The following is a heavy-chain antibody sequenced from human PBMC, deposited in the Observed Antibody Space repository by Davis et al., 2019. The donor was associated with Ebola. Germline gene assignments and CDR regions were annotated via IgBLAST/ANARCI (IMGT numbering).Heavy chain of an antibody. CDR2: IIPLFGTA. CDR3: ARGGVVLAARIYFDS. V-gene: IGHV1-69*13. CDR1: GGNFNNYV. D-gene: IGHD2-15*01. Sequence: AASVKASCKAAGGNFNNYVISWVRQAPGQGLDWMGGIIPLFGTAKYAEKFQGRVTITADASTSTAYMELSSLTSEDTAIYYCARGGVVLAARIYFDSWGQGTLVSVSS. J-gene: IGHJ4*02.